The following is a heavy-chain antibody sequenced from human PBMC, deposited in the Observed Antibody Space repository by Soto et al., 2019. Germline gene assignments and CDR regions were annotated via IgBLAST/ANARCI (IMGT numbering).Heavy chain of an antibody. D-gene: IGHD5-18*01. Sequence: ASVKVSCKASGYTFTSYAMHWVRQAPGQRLEWMGWINAGNGNTKYSQKFQGRVTITRDTSASTAYMELSSLRSEDTAVYYCARVDGSGYSYGNGFDYWGQGTLVTVSS. CDR2: INAGNGNT. J-gene: IGHJ4*02. CDR1: GYTFTSYA. V-gene: IGHV1-3*01. CDR3: ARVDGSGYSYGNGFDY.